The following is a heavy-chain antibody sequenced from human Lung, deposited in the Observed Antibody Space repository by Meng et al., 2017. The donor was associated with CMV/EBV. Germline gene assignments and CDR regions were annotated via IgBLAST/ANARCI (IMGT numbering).Heavy chain of an antibody. V-gene: IGHV3-74*01. CDR1: GFTFSKSW. D-gene: IGHD3-3*01. CDR3: ATETFHDFGSGYVPFDY. Sequence: GGSLRLSCAASGFTFSKSWIHWVRQAPGKGLVWVSRINDDGGSTTYADSVKGRFTVSRDNAKDTLYLQMSSLRAEDTAVYYCATETFHDFGSGYVPFDYCGQGTLVTVSS. CDR2: INDDGGST. J-gene: IGHJ4*02.